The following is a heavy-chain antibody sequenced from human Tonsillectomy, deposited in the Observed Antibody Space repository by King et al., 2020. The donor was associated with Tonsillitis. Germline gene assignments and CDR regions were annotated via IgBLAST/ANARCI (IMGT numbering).Heavy chain of an antibody. CDR1: GGSTSSSSYY. D-gene: IGHD2-2*02. J-gene: IGHJ3*02. V-gene: IGHV4-39*01. CDR3: ARALGYCRSNNCHIPAEDAFDI. CDR2: IYYSGSA. Sequence: QLQESGPGLVKPSETLSLTCSVSGGSTSSSSYYWGWIRQPPGKGLEWIGSIYYSGSAYYNPSLKSRVIISVDTSKHQFSLKLSSVTAADTAVYYCARALGYCRSNNCHIPAEDAFDIWGQGTMVTVSS.